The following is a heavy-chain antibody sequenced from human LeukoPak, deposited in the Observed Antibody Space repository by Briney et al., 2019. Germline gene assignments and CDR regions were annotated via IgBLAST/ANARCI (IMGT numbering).Heavy chain of an antibody. V-gene: IGHV3-30-3*01. J-gene: IGHJ4*02. CDR3: AREGYRGGDCYSNYFDY. CDR2: ISYDGSNK. CDR1: GFTFSSYA. D-gene: IGHD2-21*02. Sequence: PGGSLRLSCAASGFTFSSYAMHWVRQAPGKGLEWVAVISYDGSNKYYADSVKGRFTISRDNSKNTLYLQMNSLRAEDTAVYYCAREGYRGGDCYSNYFDYWGQGTLVTVSS.